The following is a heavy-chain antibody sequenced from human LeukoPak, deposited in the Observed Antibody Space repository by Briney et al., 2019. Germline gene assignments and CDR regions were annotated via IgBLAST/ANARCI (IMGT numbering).Heavy chain of an antibody. CDR2: TSSSGSTI. CDR1: GFTFSSYE. J-gene: IGHJ3*02. CDR3: AKDYPPRQRPWRWGAFDI. D-gene: IGHD1-1*01. V-gene: IGHV3-48*03. Sequence: GGSLRLSCAASGFTFSSYEMNWVRQAPGKGLEWVSYTSSSGSTIYYADSVKGRFTISRDNSKNTLYLQMSSLRAEDTAIYYCAKDYPPRQRPWRWGAFDIWGQGTMVTVSS.